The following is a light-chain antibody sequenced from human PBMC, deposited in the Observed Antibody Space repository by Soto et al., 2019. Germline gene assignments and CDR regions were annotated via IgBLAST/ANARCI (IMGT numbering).Light chain of an antibody. J-gene: IGKJ1*01. CDR3: EQYGSSSTWT. CDR2: AAS. V-gene: IGKV3-20*01. CDR1: QSVSSAY. Sequence: EIVLTQSPGTLSLSPGERATLSCRASQSVSSAYLAWYQHKPGQPPTLLIYAASSRVTGIPDRFSGSGSGTDFTITSSRLELEDFAVYYCEQYGSSSTWTFGKGTKVDIK.